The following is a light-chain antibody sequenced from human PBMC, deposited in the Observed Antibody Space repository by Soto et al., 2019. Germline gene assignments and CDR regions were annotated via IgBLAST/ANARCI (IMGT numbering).Light chain of an antibody. V-gene: IGLV1-51*01. CDR1: SSNIGGNS. J-gene: IGLJ1*01. CDR2: DDN. Sequence: QSVLTQPPSVSAAPGQKVTICCSGGSSNIGGNSVSWYQQLPGTAPKLLIYDDNKRPSGIPDRFSGSKSGTSATLGITGFQTGDEADYYCGSWDSSLSAYVFGTGTKVTV. CDR3: GSWDSSLSAYV.